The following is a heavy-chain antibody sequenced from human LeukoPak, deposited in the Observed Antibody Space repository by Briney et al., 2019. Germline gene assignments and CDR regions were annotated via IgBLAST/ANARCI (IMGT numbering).Heavy chain of an antibody. J-gene: IGHJ4*02. CDR1: GYTFTGYY. V-gene: IGHV1-2*02. Sequence: ASVKVSCKASGYTFTGYYMHWVRQAPGQGLEWMGWINPNGGGTNYAQKFQGRVTMTRDTSISTAYMELSRLRSDDTAVYYCARVRATMIVVVMDFDYWGQGTLVTVSS. CDR2: INPNGGGT. CDR3: ARVRATMIVVVMDFDY. D-gene: IGHD3-22*01.